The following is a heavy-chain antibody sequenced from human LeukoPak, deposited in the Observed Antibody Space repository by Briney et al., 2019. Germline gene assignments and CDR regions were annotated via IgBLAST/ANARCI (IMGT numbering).Heavy chain of an antibody. CDR3: ARDKIDFWSGYWYFDL. CDR2: IYTSGST. J-gene: IGHJ2*01. D-gene: IGHD3-3*01. Sequence: SETLSLTCTVSGGSISSYYWSWIRQPAGKGLEWIGRIYTSGSTNYNPSLKSRVTMSVDTSKNQFSLKLSSVTAADMAAYYCARDKIDFWSGYWYFDLWGRGTLVTVSS. CDR1: GGSISSYY. V-gene: IGHV4-4*07.